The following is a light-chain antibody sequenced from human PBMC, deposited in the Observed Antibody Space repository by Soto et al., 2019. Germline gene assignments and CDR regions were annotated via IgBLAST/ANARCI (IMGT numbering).Light chain of an antibody. V-gene: IGLV2-14*01. CDR2: GVS. J-gene: IGLJ2*01. CDR3: SSYSSSSPVV. CDR1: SSDVGGYNY. Sequence: QSALTQPASVSGSPGQSITISCIGTSSDVGGYNYVSWYQQHPGKAPKLMIYGVSNRPSGVSNRFSGSKSGNTASLTISGLRAEDEADYYCSSYSSSSPVVFGGGTKLTVL.